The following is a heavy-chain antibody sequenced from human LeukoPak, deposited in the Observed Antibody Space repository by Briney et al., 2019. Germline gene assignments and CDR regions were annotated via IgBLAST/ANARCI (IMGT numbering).Heavy chain of an antibody. CDR3: AREYSSSWSNAFDI. Sequence: GGSLRLSCAASGFTFSSYEMNWVRQAPGKGLEWVSYISSSGSTIYYADSVKGRSTISRDNAKNSLYLQMNSLRAKDTAVYYCAREYSSSWSNAFDIWGQGTMVTVSS. CDR1: GFTFSSYE. D-gene: IGHD6-13*01. CDR2: ISSSGSTI. J-gene: IGHJ3*02. V-gene: IGHV3-48*03.